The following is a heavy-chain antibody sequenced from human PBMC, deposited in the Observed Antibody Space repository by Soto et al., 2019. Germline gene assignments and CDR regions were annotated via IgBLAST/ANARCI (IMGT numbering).Heavy chain of an antibody. V-gene: IGHV3-21*01. Sequence: PGGSLRLSCAASGFTFSSYSMNWVRQAPGKGLEWVSSISSSSSYIYYADSVKGRFTISRDNAKNSLYLQMNSLRAEATAVYYCARDKWALPYYCDYWGQGTLVTVSS. CDR1: GFTFSSYS. J-gene: IGHJ4*02. CDR3: ARDKWALPYYCDY. D-gene: IGHD1-26*01. CDR2: ISSSSSYI.